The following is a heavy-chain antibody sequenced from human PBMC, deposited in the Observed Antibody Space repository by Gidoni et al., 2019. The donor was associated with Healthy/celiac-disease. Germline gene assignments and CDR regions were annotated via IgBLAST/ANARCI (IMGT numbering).Heavy chain of an antibody. CDR1: GGTFSSYA. CDR3: AREGTTVTMFKINWFDP. Sequence: QVQLVQSGAEVKKPGSSVKVSCKASGGTFSSYAISWVRQAPGQGLEWMGGIIPIFGTANYAQKFQGRVTITADESTSTAYMELSSLRSEDTAVYYCAREGTTVTMFKINWFDPWGQGTLVTVSS. CDR2: IIPIFGTA. J-gene: IGHJ5*02. V-gene: IGHV1-69*01. D-gene: IGHD4-17*01.